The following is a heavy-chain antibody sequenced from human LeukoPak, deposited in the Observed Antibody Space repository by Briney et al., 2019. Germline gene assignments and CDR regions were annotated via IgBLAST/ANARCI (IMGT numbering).Heavy chain of an antibody. CDR3: TTVNSSGYYRGDSDH. CDR2: IKSKIDGGTT. V-gene: IGHV3-15*01. Sequence: PGGSLRLSCAASEFTFSNVWMSWVRQAPGKGLEWVGRIKSKIDGGTTDYAAPVKGRFTISRDDSIKTLYLQMNSLKTEDTAVYYRTTVNSSGYYRGDSDHWGQGTLLTVSS. J-gene: IGHJ4*02. D-gene: IGHD3-22*01. CDR1: EFTFSNVW.